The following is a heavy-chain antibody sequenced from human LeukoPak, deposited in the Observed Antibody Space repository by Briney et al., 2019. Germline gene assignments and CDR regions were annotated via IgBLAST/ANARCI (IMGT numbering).Heavy chain of an antibody. CDR2: IYYSGST. Sequence: PSETLSLTFTVSGGSIDSNYCSWFRQPPGKGLEWIGYIYYSGSTNYNPSLKSRVTISVDTSKNQFSLKMSSVTAADTAVYYCARARDGHINHLFNRCGQGTLVTVSS. D-gene: IGHD5-24*01. CDR3: ARARDGHINHLFNR. J-gene: IGHJ5*02. CDR1: GGSIDSNY. V-gene: IGHV4-59*01.